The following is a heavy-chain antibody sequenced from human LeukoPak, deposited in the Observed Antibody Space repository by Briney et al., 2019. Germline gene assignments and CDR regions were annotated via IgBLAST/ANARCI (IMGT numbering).Heavy chain of an antibody. V-gene: IGHV4-30-4*08. J-gene: IGHJ5*02. CDR2: IYYSGST. CDR3: ARSYSGYVNWFDP. Sequence: PSETLSLTCTVSGGSISSGDYYWSWIRQPPGKGLEWIGYIYYSGSTYYNPSLKSRVTISVDTSKNQFSLKLSSVTAADTAVYYCARSYSGYVNWFDPWGQGTLVTVSS. CDR1: GGSISSGDYY. D-gene: IGHD5-12*01.